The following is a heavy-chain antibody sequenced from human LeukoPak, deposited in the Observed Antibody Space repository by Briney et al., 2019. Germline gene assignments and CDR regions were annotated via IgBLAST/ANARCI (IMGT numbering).Heavy chain of an antibody. V-gene: IGHV3-7*01. D-gene: IGHD2-2*02. Sequence: GGSLRLSCSASGFTFSTYWMSWVRQAPGKGLEWVANMRRDGNEIYYLDSVRGRFTISRDNAKNSLYLQMNSLRAEDTAVYFCAKASVAIPQYCNSWGQGTLVTVSS. CDR3: AKASVAIPQYCNS. J-gene: IGHJ5*02. CDR2: MRRDGNEI. CDR1: GFTFSTYW.